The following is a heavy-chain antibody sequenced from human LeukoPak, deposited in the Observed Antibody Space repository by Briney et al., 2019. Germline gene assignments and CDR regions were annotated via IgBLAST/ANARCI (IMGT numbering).Heavy chain of an antibody. V-gene: IGHV3-30*02. CDR1: GFTFNIFD. Sequence: PGGSLRLSCAASGFTFNIFDMHWVRQAPGKGLDWVAFLKYDGGIKDYADFVKDRFIISRDNSKNTLYLQLNSLRVEDTAVYYCARDRVEKNFDYWGQGTMVTVSS. CDR2: LKYDGGIK. CDR3: ARDRVEKNFDY. J-gene: IGHJ4*02.